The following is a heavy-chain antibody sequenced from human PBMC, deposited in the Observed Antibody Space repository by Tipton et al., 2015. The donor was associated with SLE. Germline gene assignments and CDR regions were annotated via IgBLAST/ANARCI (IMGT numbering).Heavy chain of an antibody. CDR2: ISSSGSTI. D-gene: IGHD3-22*01. CDR3: ARRNYYDSSGYLDY. V-gene: IGHV3-48*03. Sequence: SLRLSCAASGFTFSSYEMNWVRQAPGKGLEWVSYISSSGSTIYYADSVKGRFTISRDNAKNSLYLQMNSLRAGDTAVYYCARRNYYDSSGYLDYWGQGTLVTVSS. CDR1: GFTFSSYE. J-gene: IGHJ4*02.